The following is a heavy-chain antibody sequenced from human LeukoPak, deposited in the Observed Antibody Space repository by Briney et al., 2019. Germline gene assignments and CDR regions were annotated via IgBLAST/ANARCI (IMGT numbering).Heavy chain of an antibody. V-gene: IGHV3-48*02. J-gene: IGHJ4*02. D-gene: IGHD2-15*01. CDR2: ISSRSSTI. CDR1: GFTFSTYS. Sequence: LPEGSLRLSCAASGFTFSTYSMNWVRQAPGKGLEWVSYISSRSSTIYYADSVKGRFTISRDNAKNSLYLQMNSLRDEDTAVYYCARDPSPYCSGGTCYSDYWGQGTLVTVSS. CDR3: ARDPSPYCSGGTCYSDY.